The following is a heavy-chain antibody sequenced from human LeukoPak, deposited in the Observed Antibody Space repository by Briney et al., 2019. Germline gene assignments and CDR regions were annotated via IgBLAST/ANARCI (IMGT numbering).Heavy chain of an antibody. CDR3: AIAAAEFYDY. J-gene: IGHJ4*02. Sequence: GGSLRLSCVASGFDFGPYWMSWVRQAPGKGLEWVSSISGSGGSTYYADSVKGRFTISRDNSKNTLYLQMNSLRAGDTAVYYCAIAAAEFYDYWGQGTLVTVSS. D-gene: IGHD6-13*01. CDR1: GFDFGPYW. CDR2: ISGSGGST. V-gene: IGHV3-23*01.